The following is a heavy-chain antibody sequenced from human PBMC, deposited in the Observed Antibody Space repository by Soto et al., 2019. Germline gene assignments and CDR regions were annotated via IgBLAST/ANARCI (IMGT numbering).Heavy chain of an antibody. D-gene: IGHD5-18*01. CDR1: GYTFTSYG. CDR3: ASFREGSSYGWSYYYGMDV. V-gene: IGHV1-18*01. CDR2: ISAYNGNA. J-gene: IGHJ6*02. Sequence: QVQLVQSGAEVKKPGASVKVSCKASGYTFTSYGFSWVRQAPGQGLEWMGWISAYNGNANYAQKLQGRLTMTTDTSTSTAYMELRSLISDDTAVYYCASFREGSSYGWSYYYGMDVWGQGTKVTVSS.